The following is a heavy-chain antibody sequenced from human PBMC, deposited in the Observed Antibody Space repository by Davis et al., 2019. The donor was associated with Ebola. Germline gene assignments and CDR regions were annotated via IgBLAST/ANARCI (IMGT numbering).Heavy chain of an antibody. V-gene: IGHV4-34*01. CDR2: ISHHNGYT. CDR3: ARLDYDFWSGYRWFDP. Sequence: MPSETLSLTCGVSGGSFSDYFWSWIRQPPEKGLEWIGEISHHNGYTNYNPSLKSRVTISVDTSKNQFSLKLSSVTAADTAVYYCARLDYDFWSGYRWFDPWGQGTLVTVSS. CDR1: GGSFSDYF. J-gene: IGHJ5*02. D-gene: IGHD3-3*01.